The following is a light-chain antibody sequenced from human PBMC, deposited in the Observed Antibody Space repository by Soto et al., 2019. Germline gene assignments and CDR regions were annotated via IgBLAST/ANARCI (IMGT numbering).Light chain of an antibody. CDR1: NSNIGFKY. V-gene: IGLV1-47*01. J-gene: IGLJ3*02. CDR3: ACWDYTLSGV. Sequence: QSVLTQPPSASGTPEQRVTISCSGSNSNIGFKYVYWHQQVPGAAPKLLIYRNTQRPSGVPDRFSGSKSGTSASLAISGLRSEDEADYYCACWDYTLSGVFGGGTKLTVL. CDR2: RNT.